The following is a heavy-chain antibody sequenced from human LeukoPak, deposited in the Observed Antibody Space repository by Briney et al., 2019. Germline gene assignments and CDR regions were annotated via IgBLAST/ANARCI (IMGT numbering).Heavy chain of an antibody. D-gene: IGHD3-10*01. CDR1: GYTFTSYG. CDR2: ISAYNGNT. V-gene: IGHV1-18*01. Sequence: ASVNVSCKASGYTFTSYGISWVRQAPGQGLEWMGWISAYNGNTNYAQKLQGRVTMTTDTSTSTAYMELRSLRSDDTAVYYCARDSGGSGSYYNVPNYYYYGMDVWGQGTTVTVSS. CDR3: ARDSGGSGSYYNVPNYYYYGMDV. J-gene: IGHJ6*02.